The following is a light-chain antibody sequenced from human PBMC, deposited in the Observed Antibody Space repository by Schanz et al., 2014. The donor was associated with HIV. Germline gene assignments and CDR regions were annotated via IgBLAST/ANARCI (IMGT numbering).Light chain of an antibody. CDR1: QSVNNNY. J-gene: IGKJ1*01. Sequence: EIVLTQSPGTLSLSSGEGVTLSCRASQSVNNNYLAWYQQKPGQAPRLLIYGASSRATGISDRFSGSGSGTEFTLTISSLQSEDFAVYYCQQYNNWPPAWTFGQGTKVEIK. CDR2: GAS. V-gene: IGKV3-20*01. CDR3: QQYNNWPPAWT.